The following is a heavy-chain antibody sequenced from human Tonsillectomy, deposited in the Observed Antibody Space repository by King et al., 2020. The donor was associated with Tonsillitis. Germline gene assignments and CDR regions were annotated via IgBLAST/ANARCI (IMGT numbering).Heavy chain of an antibody. J-gene: IGHJ3*02. CDR1: GFTFSDHY. D-gene: IGHD3-22*01. V-gene: IGHV3-72*01. CDR2: TRNNANSYTT. Sequence: VQLVESGGGLVQPGGSLRLSCAVSGFTFSDHYIDWVRQAPGKGLEWVGRTRNNANSYTTEYAASVKGRFTISRDDSKKSVYLQMNSLKTEDTAVYYCAHSRGYYDYDELDIWGQGTMVTVS. CDR3: AHSRGYYDYDELDI.